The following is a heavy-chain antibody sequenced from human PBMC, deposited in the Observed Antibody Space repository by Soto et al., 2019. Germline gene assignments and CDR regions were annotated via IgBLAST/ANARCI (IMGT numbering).Heavy chain of an antibody. CDR2: ISGSGGST. Sequence: EVQLLESGGGLVQPGGSLRLSCAASGFTFSSYAMSWVRQAPGKGLEWVSAISGSGGSTYYADSVKGRFTISRDNSKNTRYLQMNSLRAEDTAVYYCASLRDGYNSPYWGQGTLVTVSS. CDR1: GFTFSSYA. J-gene: IGHJ4*02. D-gene: IGHD5-12*01. CDR3: ASLRDGYNSPY. V-gene: IGHV3-23*01.